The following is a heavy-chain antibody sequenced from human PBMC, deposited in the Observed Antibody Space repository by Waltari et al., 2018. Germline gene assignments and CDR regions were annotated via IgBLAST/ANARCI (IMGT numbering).Heavy chain of an antibody. D-gene: IGHD5-18*01. V-gene: IGHV1-69*08. CDR3: ARVPTSNPQRYSIDVWYFDL. Sequence: QVQLVQSGAEVKKPGSSVKVSCKASGGTFSSYAISWVRQAPGQGLEWMGRIIPIVGTANYAQKFQGRVTITADKSTSTAYMELSSLRSEDTAVYYCARVPTSNPQRYSIDVWYFDLWGRGTLVTVSS. J-gene: IGHJ2*01. CDR1: GGTFSSYA. CDR2: IIPIVGTA.